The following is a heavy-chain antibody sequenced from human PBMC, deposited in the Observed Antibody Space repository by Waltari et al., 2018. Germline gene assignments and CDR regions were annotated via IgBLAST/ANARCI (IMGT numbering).Heavy chain of an antibody. D-gene: IGHD3-10*01. Sequence: QVQLQQWGAGLLKPSETLSLTCAVYGGSFSGYYWSWIRQHPGKGLEWIGEINHSGSTDYYPALKRRVAISVDTSKNQFSRKRSSVTAADTAVYYWARRSLGPQTGTGYYFDYWGQGTLVTVSS. CDR3: ARRSLGPQTGTGYYFDY. V-gene: IGHV4-34*01. CDR2: INHSGST. J-gene: IGHJ4*02. CDR1: GGSFSGYY.